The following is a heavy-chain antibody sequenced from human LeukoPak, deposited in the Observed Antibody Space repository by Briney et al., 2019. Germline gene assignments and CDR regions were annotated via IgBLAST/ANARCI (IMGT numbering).Heavy chain of an antibody. J-gene: IGHJ4*02. D-gene: IGHD3-22*01. CDR2: IYYSGST. CDR3: ARDGPTSSYNYDRGI. Sequence: SETLSLTCTVAAGSISSYYWSWIRQPPGKGLEWIGYIYYSGSTNYNPSLKSRVTISVDTSKNQFSLKLSSVTAADTAVYYCARDGPTSSYNYDRGIWGQGTLVTVSS. V-gene: IGHV4-59*01. CDR1: AGSISSYY.